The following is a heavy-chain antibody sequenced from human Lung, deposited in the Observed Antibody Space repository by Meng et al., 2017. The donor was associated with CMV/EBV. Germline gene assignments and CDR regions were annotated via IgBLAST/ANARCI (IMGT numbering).Heavy chain of an antibody. CDR2: ISSSSSYI. CDR1: GFSFSGYA. V-gene: IGHV3-21*01. J-gene: IGHJ4*02. CDR3: ARSWDGLGY. Sequence: GESLKISCAASGFSFSGYALNWVRQAPGKGLEWVSSISSSSSYIYYADSVKGRFTISRDNAKNSLFLQMNSLRADDTAVYFCARSWDGLGYWGQGTRVTVSS. D-gene: IGHD1-26*01.